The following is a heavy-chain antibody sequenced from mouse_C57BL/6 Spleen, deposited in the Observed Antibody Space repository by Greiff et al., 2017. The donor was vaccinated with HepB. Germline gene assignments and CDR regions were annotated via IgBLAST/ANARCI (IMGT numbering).Heavy chain of an antibody. J-gene: IGHJ4*01. CDR2: IYPGDGDT. D-gene: IGHD2-4*01. V-gene: IGHV1-82*01. CDR3: ARYDYDGYAMDY. Sequence: VQLQQSGPELVKPGASVKISCKASGYAFSSSWMNWVKQRPGKGLEWIGRIYPGDGDTNYNGKFKGKATLTAAKSSSTAYMQLSSLTSEDSAVYFCARYDYDGYAMDYWGQGTSVTVSS. CDR1: GYAFSSSW.